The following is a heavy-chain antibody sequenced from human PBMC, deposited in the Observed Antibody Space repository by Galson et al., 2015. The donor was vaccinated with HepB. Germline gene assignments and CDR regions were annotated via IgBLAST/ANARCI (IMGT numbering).Heavy chain of an antibody. Sequence: SLRLSCAASGFTFSSYAMHWVRQAPGKGLEWVAVISYDGSNKYYADSVKGRFTISRDNSKNTLYLQMNSLRAEDTAVYYCAGGDILTGYWNWFDPWGQGTLVTVSS. CDR2: ISYDGSNK. V-gene: IGHV3-30-3*01. CDR1: GFTFSSYA. CDR3: AGGDILTGYWNWFDP. D-gene: IGHD3-9*01. J-gene: IGHJ5*02.